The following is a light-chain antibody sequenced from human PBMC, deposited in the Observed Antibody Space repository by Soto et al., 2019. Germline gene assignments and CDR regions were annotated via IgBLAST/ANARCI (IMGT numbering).Light chain of an antibody. CDR1: QCVNRY. V-gene: IGKV3-11*01. Sequence: EIVLTQSPVSVSLSSGESATLSCRASQCVNRYLAWYQQKPGQAPRLLIYDSSNRATDIPARFSGSGSETDFTLTINSLEPEDFAVYYCQQRSNWPWTFGQGTKVEIK. CDR2: DSS. CDR3: QQRSNWPWT. J-gene: IGKJ1*01.